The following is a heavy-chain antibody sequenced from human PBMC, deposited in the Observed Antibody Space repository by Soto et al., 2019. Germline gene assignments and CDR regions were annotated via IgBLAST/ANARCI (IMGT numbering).Heavy chain of an antibody. Sequence: QVQLVESGGGVVQPGRSLRLSCAASGFTFRNYGMHWVRQAPGKGLEWVAVIWYDGSNKYYADSVKGRFTISRDNSKSTLHLQMDSLRAEDTAVYYCTRDVSSRYFDLWGRGYLVTVTS. CDR3: TRDVSSRYFDL. J-gene: IGHJ2*01. V-gene: IGHV3-33*01. CDR2: IWYDGSNK. CDR1: GFTFRNYG.